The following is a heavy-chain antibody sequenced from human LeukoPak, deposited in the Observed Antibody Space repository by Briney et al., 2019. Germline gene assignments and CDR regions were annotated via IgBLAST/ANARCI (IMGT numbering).Heavy chain of an antibody. D-gene: IGHD5-12*01. V-gene: IGHV1-3*02. CDR2: SNAGNGNT. CDR1: GYTFTSYA. Sequence: EASVKVSCKASGYTFTSYAMHWVRQAPGQRLEWMGWSNAGNGNTKYSQEFQGRGTITRDTSASTAYMELSSLRSEDTAVYYCARENSGYDLGYYMDVWGKGTTVTVSS. J-gene: IGHJ6*03. CDR3: ARENSGYDLGYYMDV.